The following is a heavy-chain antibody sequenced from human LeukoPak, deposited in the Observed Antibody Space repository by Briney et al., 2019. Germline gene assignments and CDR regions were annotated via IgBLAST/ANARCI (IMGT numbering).Heavy chain of an antibody. J-gene: IGHJ4*02. V-gene: IGHV3-21*01. Sequence: PGGSLRLSCAASGFTFSSHSMNWVRQAPGKGLEWVSSISSSSSYIYYADSVKGRFIISRDNAKNSLYLQMNSLRAEDTAVYYCARGKAMDYYFDYWGQGTLVTVSS. CDR1: GFTFSSHS. D-gene: IGHD5-18*01. CDR3: ARGKAMDYYFDY. CDR2: ISSSSSYI.